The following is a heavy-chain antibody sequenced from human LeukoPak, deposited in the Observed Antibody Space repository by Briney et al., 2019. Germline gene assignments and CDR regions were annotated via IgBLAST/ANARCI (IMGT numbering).Heavy chain of an antibody. CDR1: GYSFTSYY. J-gene: IGHJ4*02. D-gene: IGHD1-26*01. CDR3: AGRSGTYVDY. Sequence: GESLKISCNGSGYSFTSYYIGWVRQMPGEGLEWMGIIYPADSDTRYSPSFQGQVTISADKSNSTAYLQWSSLKASDTAIYYCAGRSGTYVDYWGQGTLVTVSS. V-gene: IGHV5-51*01. CDR2: IYPADSDT.